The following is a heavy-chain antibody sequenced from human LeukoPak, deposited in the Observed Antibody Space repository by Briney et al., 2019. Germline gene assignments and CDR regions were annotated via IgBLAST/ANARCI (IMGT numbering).Heavy chain of an antibody. CDR1: GGSISSYS. CDR3: AREGSN. V-gene: IGHV4-4*07. J-gene: IGHJ4*02. CDR2: IFSSGNT. Sequence: SETLSLTCSVSGGSISSYSWSWIRQPAGKGLDWIGRIFSSGNTKYNPSLKSRVIMSVDTSRNQFSLKVTSVTAADTAVYYCAREGSNWGQGTLVTVSS. D-gene: IGHD6-13*01.